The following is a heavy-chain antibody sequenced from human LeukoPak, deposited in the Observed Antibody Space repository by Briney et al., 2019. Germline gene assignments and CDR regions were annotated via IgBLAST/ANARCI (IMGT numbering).Heavy chain of an antibody. J-gene: IGHJ5*02. Sequence: SETLSLTCTVSGGAISSYYWSWIRQSPEKGLEWIGYIYYNGNTNYNPSLKSRVTISVETSKNQFSLKLKSVTAADTAVYYCARGGYYGSGNDFRFDPWGQGTLVTVSS. CDR1: GGAISSYY. CDR2: IYYNGNT. D-gene: IGHD3-10*01. V-gene: IGHV4-59*01. CDR3: ARGGYYGSGNDFRFDP.